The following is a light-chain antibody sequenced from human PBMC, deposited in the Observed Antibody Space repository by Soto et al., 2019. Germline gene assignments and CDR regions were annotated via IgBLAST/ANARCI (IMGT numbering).Light chain of an antibody. V-gene: IGKV3-15*01. CDR1: QSVYST. CDR3: QKYNKWPLT. Sequence: EIVMTQSPATLSVSPGDRATLSCRASQSVYSTLAWYQQKPGQAPSLLIYHASTRATGIPARFSGSGSGTDFTLTISSLQSEDFAVYYCQKYNKWPLTFGGGTKLEIK. J-gene: IGKJ4*01. CDR2: HAS.